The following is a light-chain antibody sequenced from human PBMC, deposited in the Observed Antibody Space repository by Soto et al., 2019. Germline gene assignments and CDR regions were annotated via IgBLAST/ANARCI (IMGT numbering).Light chain of an antibody. J-gene: IGLJ3*02. CDR1: SSDVGIYNL. V-gene: IGLV2-23*02. Sequence: QSAPIQPASVSGSPGQSITISCTGTSSDVGIYNLVSWYQQYPGKAPKLILYEVSKWPSGISHRFSGSKSGNTVSLTISGLQAEDEADYYCCSYAGSRTWVFGGGTKLTVL. CDR2: EVS. CDR3: CSYAGSRTWV.